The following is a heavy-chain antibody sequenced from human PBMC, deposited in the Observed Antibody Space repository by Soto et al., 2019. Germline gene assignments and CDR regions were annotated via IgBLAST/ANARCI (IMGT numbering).Heavy chain of an antibody. D-gene: IGHD6-19*01. J-gene: IGHJ6*02. CDR1: GFIFSTYG. Sequence: GGSLRLSCEGSGFIFSTYGMQWVRQAPGKGLDWVAVISYDGSSKYYGDSVKGRFTISRDNSKNTLYLQMNSLRADDTAVYYCAKAIIRRAVAGRNYGMDVWGQGTTVTVSS. CDR3: AKAIIRRAVAGRNYGMDV. V-gene: IGHV3-30*18. CDR2: ISYDGSSK.